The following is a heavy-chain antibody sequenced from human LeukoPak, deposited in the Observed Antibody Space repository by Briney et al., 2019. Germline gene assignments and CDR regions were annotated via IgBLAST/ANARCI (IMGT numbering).Heavy chain of an antibody. J-gene: IGHJ4*02. V-gene: IGHV3-30*04. CDR2: ISYDGSNK. Sequence: GGSLRLSCAASEFTFSDYAMHWVRQAPGKGLEWVALISYDGSNKYYADSVKGRFTISRDNFKNTLYLQINSVRAEDTAVYYCATATYYDYWSGYYGAFDYWGQGTLVTVSS. CDR3: ATATYYDYWSGYYGAFDY. D-gene: IGHD3-3*01. CDR1: EFTFSDYA.